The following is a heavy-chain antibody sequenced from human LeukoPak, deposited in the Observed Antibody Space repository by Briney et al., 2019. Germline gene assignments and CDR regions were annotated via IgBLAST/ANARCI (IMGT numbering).Heavy chain of an antibody. CDR3: ARDTPVPLVDDFWSGYYPTFDP. D-gene: IGHD3-3*01. Sequence: ASVKVSCKASGYTFTSYGISWVQQAPGQGLEWMGWISAYNGNTNYAQKLQGRVTMTTDTSTSTAYMELRSLRSDDTAVYYCARDTPVPLVDDFWSGYYPTFDPWGQGTLVTVSS. CDR2: ISAYNGNT. CDR1: GYTFTSYG. J-gene: IGHJ5*02. V-gene: IGHV1-18*01.